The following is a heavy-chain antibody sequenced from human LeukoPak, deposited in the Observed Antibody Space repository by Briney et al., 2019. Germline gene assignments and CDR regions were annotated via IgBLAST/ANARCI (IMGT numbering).Heavy chain of an antibody. CDR3: VKSSNYDYCSGHR. Sequence: PGGSLRLSCSASGFTFSSYAMHWVRQAPGKGLEYVSTISSNGGSTYYADSVKGRFTISRDNSKNTLYLQMSSLKVEDTAVYYCVKSSNYDYCSGHRWGQGTLVTVSS. V-gene: IGHV3-64D*09. CDR1: GFTFSSYA. J-gene: IGHJ5*02. D-gene: IGHD3-3*01. CDR2: ISSNGGST.